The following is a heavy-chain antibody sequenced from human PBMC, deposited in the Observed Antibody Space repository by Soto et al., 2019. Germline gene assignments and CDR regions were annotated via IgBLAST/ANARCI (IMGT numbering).Heavy chain of an antibody. CDR1: GFSFSSYG. Sequence: QVQLVESGGGVVQPGRSLRLSCAASGFSFSSYGMHWVRQAPGKGLEWVAVIWYDGSNKYYADSVKGRFTISRDNSKNTLYLQMNSLRADDTAVYYCARASRQLVYFDYWGQGTLVTVSS. D-gene: IGHD6-13*01. J-gene: IGHJ4*02. CDR3: ARASRQLVYFDY. CDR2: IWYDGSNK. V-gene: IGHV3-33*01.